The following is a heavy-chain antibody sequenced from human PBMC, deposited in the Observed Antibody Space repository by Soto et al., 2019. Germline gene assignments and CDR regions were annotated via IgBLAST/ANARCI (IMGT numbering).Heavy chain of an antibody. CDR1: VDSMSDSDYY. V-gene: IGHV4-31*03. CDR3: ARGGYSYGHETLEY. CDR2: VYYSGNT. J-gene: IGHJ4*02. D-gene: IGHD5-18*01. Sequence: SETLSLTCNFSVDSMSDSDYYCNWIRQHPGKGLEWIGYVYYSGNTYYNPSLKSRITISVDTSKSQFSLKLSSVTAADTAVYYCARGGYSYGHETLEYWGQGTLVTVSS.